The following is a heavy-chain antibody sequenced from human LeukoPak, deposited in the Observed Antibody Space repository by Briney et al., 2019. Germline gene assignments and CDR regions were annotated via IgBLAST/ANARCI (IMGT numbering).Heavy chain of an antibody. CDR3: ASSDYTMSFDY. Sequence: GGSLRLSCAASGFTVSGNYMTWVRQAPGKGLEWVSLIYSDGSTFYADSVKGRFTISRDNAKNTLYLQMNSLRAEDTAVYYCASSDYTMSFDYWGQGTLVTVSS. CDR1: GFTVSGNY. J-gene: IGHJ4*02. D-gene: IGHD4-11*01. V-gene: IGHV3-53*01. CDR2: IYSDGST.